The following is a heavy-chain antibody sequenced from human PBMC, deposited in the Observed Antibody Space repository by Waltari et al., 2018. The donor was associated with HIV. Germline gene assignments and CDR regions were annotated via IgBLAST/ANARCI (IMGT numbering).Heavy chain of an antibody. CDR3: ARAPYYYDSSGYGGLDI. J-gene: IGHJ3*02. D-gene: IGHD3-22*01. CDR1: GGSISSYY. CDR2: IYYSGST. Sequence: QVQLQESGPGLVKPSETLSLTCTVSGGSISSYYWSWIRQPPGKGLEWIGYIYYSGSTNDTPSLKSGVTISVDTSKNQFSLKLSSVTAADTAVYYCARAPYYYDSSGYGGLDIWGQGTMVTVSS. V-gene: IGHV4-59*01.